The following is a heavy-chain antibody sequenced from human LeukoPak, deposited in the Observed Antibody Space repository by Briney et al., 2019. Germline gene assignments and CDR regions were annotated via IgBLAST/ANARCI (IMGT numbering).Heavy chain of an antibody. CDR1: GGSISSGGYS. V-gene: IGHV4-30-2*01. J-gene: IGHJ5*02. Sequence: SQTLSLTCAVSGGSISSGGYSWSWIRQPPGKGLEWIGYIYHSGSTYYNPSLKSRVTISVNRSKNQFSLKLSSVTAADTAVYYCARGYSSSRYPSWFDPWGQGTLVTVSS. CDR3: ARGYSSSRYPSWFDP. D-gene: IGHD6-13*01. CDR2: IYHSGST.